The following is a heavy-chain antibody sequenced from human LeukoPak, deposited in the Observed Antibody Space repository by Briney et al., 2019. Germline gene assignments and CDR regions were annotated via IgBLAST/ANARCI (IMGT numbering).Heavy chain of an antibody. Sequence: GGSLRLSCAASGFTFSSYGMHWVRQAPGKGLEWVAVIWYDGSNKYYADSVKGRFTISRDNSKNTLYLQMNSLRAEDTAVYYCARLGYCSSTSYYAGYYYYGMDVWGQGTTVTVSS. J-gene: IGHJ6*02. CDR2: IWYDGSNK. D-gene: IGHD2-2*01. CDR1: GFTFSSYG. V-gene: IGHV3-33*01. CDR3: ARLGYCSSTSYYAGYYYYGMDV.